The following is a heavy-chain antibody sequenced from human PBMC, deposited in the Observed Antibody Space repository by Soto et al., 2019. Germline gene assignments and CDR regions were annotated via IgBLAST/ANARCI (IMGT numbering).Heavy chain of an antibody. CDR2: ISAYNGNT. CDR1: GYTFTSYG. J-gene: IGHJ5*02. V-gene: IGHV1-18*01. D-gene: IGHD2-8*01. CDR3: ARDDFSYCTNGVCYTPPENNWFDP. Sequence: QVQLVQSGAEVKKPGASVKVSCKASGYTFTSYGISWVRQAPGQGLEWMGWISAYNGNTNYAQKLQGRVTMTTDTATSTAYMELRSLRSDDTAVYYCARDDFSYCTNGVCYTPPENNWFDPWGQGTLVTVSS.